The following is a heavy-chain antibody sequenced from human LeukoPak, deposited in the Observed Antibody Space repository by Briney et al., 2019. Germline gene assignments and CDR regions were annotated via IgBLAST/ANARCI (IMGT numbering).Heavy chain of an antibody. CDR2: MYYSGST. CDR1: GFTFSSYA. D-gene: IGHD6-19*01. CDR3: ARASMAGDLDY. J-gene: IGHJ4*02. Sequence: GSLRLSCAASGFTFSSYAMSWIRQPPGKGLEWIGYMYYSGSTNYNPSLKSRVTISVDTPKNQFSLHLSSVTAADTAVYYCARASMAGDLDYWGQGTLVTVSS. V-gene: IGHV4-59*08.